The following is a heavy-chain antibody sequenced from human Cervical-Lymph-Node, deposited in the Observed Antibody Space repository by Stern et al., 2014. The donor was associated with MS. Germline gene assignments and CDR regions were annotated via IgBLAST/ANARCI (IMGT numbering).Heavy chain of an antibody. J-gene: IGHJ3*02. CDR3: AKTGYSSAWFKKAAFDI. Sequence: MQLVQSGAEVKKPGESLKISCRDPGNSFPNYWIGWVRQLPGKGLELMGVIYLGDSDTKYSPSFQGQVTISADKSISTAYLQWSSLKASDTAMYYCAKTGYSSAWFKKAAFDIWGQGTMVIVSS. D-gene: IGHD6-19*01. CDR2: IYLGDSDT. CDR1: GNSFPNYW. V-gene: IGHV5-51*03.